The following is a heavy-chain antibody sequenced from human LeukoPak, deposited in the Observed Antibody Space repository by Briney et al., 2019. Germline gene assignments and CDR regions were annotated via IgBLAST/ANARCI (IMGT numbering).Heavy chain of an antibody. V-gene: IGHV4-34*01. D-gene: IGHD4-11*01. CDR2: INHSGST. CDR1: GGSFSGYY. J-gene: IGHJ4*02. CDR3: ARGFRLPDL. Sequence: SETLSLTCAVYGGSFSGYYWSWIRQPPGKGLEWIGEINHSGSTNYNPSLKSRVTISVDTSKNQFSLKLSSVTAADTAVYCCARGFRLPDLWGQGTLVTVSS.